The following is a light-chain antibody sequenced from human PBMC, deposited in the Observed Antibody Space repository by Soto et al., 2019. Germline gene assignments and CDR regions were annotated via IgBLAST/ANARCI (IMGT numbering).Light chain of an antibody. J-gene: IGLJ1*01. Sequence: HSALTQPASVSGSPGQSITLSCTGTSSDLGSYNLVSWYQQHPGKAPKLMIYEGSKRPSGVSYRFSGSKSGNTASLTISGLQTEDEADYYCCSYAGSSTFVFGTGTKVTVL. CDR1: SSDLGSYNL. V-gene: IGLV2-23*01. CDR3: CSYAGSSTFV. CDR2: EGS.